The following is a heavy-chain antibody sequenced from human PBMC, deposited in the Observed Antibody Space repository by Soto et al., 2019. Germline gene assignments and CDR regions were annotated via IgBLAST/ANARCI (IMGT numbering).Heavy chain of an antibody. D-gene: IGHD3-3*01. CDR3: AKALKRSSYLYYYGMDV. CDR1: GGSISSYY. CDR2: INHSRST. Sequence: PSETLSLTCTISGGSISSYYRSWIRQPPGKGLEWIGDINHSRSTNYNPSLRSRVTISVDTSKNQLSLKLSSVTAADTAVYYCAKALKRSSYLYYYGMDVWGQGTTVTVSS. V-gene: IGHV4-34*01. J-gene: IGHJ6*02.